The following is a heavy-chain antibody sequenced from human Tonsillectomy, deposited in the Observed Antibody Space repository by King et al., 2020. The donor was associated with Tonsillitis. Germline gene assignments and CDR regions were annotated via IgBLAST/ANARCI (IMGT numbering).Heavy chain of an antibody. J-gene: IGHJ5*02. CDR2: IYYSGRT. CDR1: GGSISSGDYY. Sequence: QLQESGPGLVKPSQTLSLTCTVSGGSISSGDYYWSWIRQPPGKGLEWIGYIYYSGRTYYNPSLKSRVTISVDTSKNQFSLKLSSVTAADTAVYYCARRLGYCSGGSCYGIDPWAREPWSPSPQ. CDR3: ARRLGYCSGGSCYGIDP. V-gene: IGHV4-30-4*01. D-gene: IGHD2-15*01.